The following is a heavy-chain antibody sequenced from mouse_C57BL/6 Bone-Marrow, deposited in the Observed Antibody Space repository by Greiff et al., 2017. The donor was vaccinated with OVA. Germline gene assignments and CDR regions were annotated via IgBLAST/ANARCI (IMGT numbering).Heavy chain of an antibody. CDR1: GYTFTSYW. V-gene: IGHV1-59*01. CDR3: ARYSNPAWFAY. D-gene: IGHD2-5*01. CDR2: IDPSDSYT. J-gene: IGHJ3*01. Sequence: QVQLQQPGAELVRPGTSVKLSCKASGYTFTSYWMHWVKQRPGQGLEWIGVIDPSDSYTNYNQKFKGKATLTVDTSSSTAYMQLSSLTSEDSAVYYCARYSNPAWFAYWGQGTLVTVSA.